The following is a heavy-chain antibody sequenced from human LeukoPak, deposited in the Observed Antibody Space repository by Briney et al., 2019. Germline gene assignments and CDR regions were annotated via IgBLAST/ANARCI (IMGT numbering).Heavy chain of an antibody. Sequence: PSETLSLTCGLSGGSIDSNNYWGWVRQAPGRGLGWIGEIAHDGTRNYNSSLRSRVAISFDRANNYFSLSLTAVTAAGTALYCCTRENRPFCSFAFWGQGVLVTVSS. CDR2: IAHDGTR. D-gene: IGHD2-15*01. J-gene: IGHJ4*02. V-gene: IGHV4-4*01. CDR3: TRENRPFCSFAF. CDR1: GGSIDSNNY.